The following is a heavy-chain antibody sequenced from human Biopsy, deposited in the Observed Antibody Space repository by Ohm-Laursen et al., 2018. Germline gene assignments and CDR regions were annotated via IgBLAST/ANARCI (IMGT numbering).Heavy chain of an antibody. CDR2: IFYRGST. Sequence: SDTLSLTWPVSGGSISNNNYYWDWIRQPPGKGLEWIGSIFYRGSTHYKPPLKSRVNISVDTSKNQFSLKLNSVTAADTAVYYCARDYDTSGYYYVSWGQGTLVTVSS. J-gene: IGHJ5*02. CDR1: GGSISNNNYY. V-gene: IGHV4-39*01. CDR3: ARDYDTSGYYYVS. D-gene: IGHD3-22*01.